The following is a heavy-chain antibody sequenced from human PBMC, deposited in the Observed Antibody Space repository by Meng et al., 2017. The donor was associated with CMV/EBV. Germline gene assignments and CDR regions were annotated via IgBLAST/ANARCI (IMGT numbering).Heavy chain of an antibody. CDR1: GYTFTGYY. V-gene: IGHV1-2*02. CDR2: INPNSGGT. J-gene: IGHJ6*02. CDR3: ARGREPAARLDYYGMDV. Sequence: ASVKVSCKASGYTFTGYYMHWVRQAPGQGLEWMGWINPNSGGTNYAQKFQGRVTMTRDTPISTAYMELSRLRSDDTAVYYCARGREPAARLDYYGMDVWGQGTTVTVSS. D-gene: IGHD2-2*01.